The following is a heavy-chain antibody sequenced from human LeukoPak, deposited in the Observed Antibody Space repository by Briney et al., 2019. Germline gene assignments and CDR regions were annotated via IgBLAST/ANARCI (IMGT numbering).Heavy chain of an antibody. CDR1: GGSFSGYY. CDR2: INHSGST. J-gene: IGHJ3*02. V-gene: IGHV4-34*01. Sequence: SETLSLTCAVYGGSFSGYYWSWIRQPPGKGLEWIGEINHSGSTNYNPSLKSRVTISVDTSKNQFSLKLSSVTAADTAVYYCARANWGGTDAFDIWGQGTMVTVSS. CDR3: ARANWGGTDAFDI. D-gene: IGHD3-10*01.